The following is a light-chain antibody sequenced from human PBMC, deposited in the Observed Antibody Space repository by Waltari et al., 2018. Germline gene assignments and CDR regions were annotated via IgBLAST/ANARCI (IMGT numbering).Light chain of an antibody. J-gene: IGKJ1*01. CDR1: QTISSY. Sequence: DIQMTQSPSSLSASVGDRVIITCRASQTISSYLNWYQQKPGKAPKLLIYAASCLQSGVPSRFSGSGSGTDFTLTITSLQPEDFATYYCQQSYITWTFGQGTKVEIK. CDR2: AAS. CDR3: QQSYITWT. V-gene: IGKV1-39*01.